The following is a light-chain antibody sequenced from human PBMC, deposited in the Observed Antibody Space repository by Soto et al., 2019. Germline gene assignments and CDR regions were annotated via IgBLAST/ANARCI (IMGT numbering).Light chain of an antibody. Sequence: ETVLTKTPDTLSLSPGERATLSCRASESVRTSLALYQQNPGQAPSLLIYGASKRATGIPARCSGSGSGTDITLTISSLAPEDFADYCCQQHNHWTTFGQGTRLEIK. V-gene: IGKV3-11*01. CDR1: ESVRTS. CDR3: QQHNHWTT. CDR2: GAS. J-gene: IGKJ5*01.